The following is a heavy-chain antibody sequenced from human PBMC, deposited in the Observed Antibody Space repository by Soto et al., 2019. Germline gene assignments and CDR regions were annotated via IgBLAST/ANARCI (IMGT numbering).Heavy chain of an antibody. CDR2: ISRSSRTI. Sequence: PGGSLRLSCAAPGFTFSSYIMNWVRQAPGKGLEWVSYISRSSRTIYYADSVKGRFTISRDNAKNSLYLQMNSLRDEDTSVYYCARESYYYDSSTFDIWGQGTMVTVSS. J-gene: IGHJ3*02. V-gene: IGHV3-48*02. CDR1: GFTFSSYI. CDR3: ARESYYYDSSTFDI. D-gene: IGHD3-22*01.